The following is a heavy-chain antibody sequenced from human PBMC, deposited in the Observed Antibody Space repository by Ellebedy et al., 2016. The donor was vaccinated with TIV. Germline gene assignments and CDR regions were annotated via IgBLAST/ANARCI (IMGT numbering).Heavy chain of an antibody. Sequence: GESLKISCAASGFTVSNNFMSWVRQAPGKGLEWVSVIYSGGTTHYADSVKGRFTISRDKSKNTMYLQMNSLRAEDTAVYYCARGGIYVPFDYWGQGTLVTVSS. CDR1: GFTVSNNF. CDR3: ARGGIYVPFDY. CDR2: IYSGGTT. V-gene: IGHV3-53*01. D-gene: IGHD1-26*01. J-gene: IGHJ4*02.